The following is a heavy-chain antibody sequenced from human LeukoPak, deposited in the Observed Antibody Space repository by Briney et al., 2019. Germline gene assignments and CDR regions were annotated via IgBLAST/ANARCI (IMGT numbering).Heavy chain of an antibody. D-gene: IGHD3-22*01. CDR1: GGSIRSYY. CDR3: ARLGHYYDSSGSPL. J-gene: IGHJ4*02. Sequence: SETLSLTCTVSGGSIRSYYWSWIRQPPGKGLEWIGYIYYSGSTNYNPSLKSRVSISVDTSKNQFSLKLSSVTAADTAVYYCARLGHYYDSSGSPLWGQGTLVTVSS. CDR2: IYYSGST. V-gene: IGHV4-59*01.